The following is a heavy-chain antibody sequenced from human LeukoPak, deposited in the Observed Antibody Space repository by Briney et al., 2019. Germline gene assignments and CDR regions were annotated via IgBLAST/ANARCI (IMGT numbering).Heavy chain of an antibody. J-gene: IGHJ5*02. CDR2: INHSGST. Sequence: SETLSLTCAVYGVSFSGYYWSWIRKPPGKGLEWIGEINHSGSTNYNPSLQSRVTISVDTSKNQFSLKLSSVTAADTAVYYCARGYSSSSYTPWGQGTLVTVSS. D-gene: IGHD6-13*01. CDR3: ARGYSSSSYTP. V-gene: IGHV4-34*01. CDR1: GVSFSGYY.